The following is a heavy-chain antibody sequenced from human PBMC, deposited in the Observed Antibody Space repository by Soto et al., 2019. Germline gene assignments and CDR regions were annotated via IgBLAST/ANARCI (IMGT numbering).Heavy chain of an antibody. Sequence: EVQLVESGGGLVQPGRSLRLSCAASGFTFDDYAMHWVRQAPGKGLEWVSGISWNSGSIGYADSVKGRFTISRDNAKNSLYLRMISLRAEDTALYCCGQDAITRVRGVISYCGMDVWGQGSRVTASS. J-gene: IGHJ6*02. D-gene: IGHD3-10*01. CDR2: ISWNSGSI. CDR1: GFTFDDYA. CDR3: GQDAITRVRGVISYCGMDV. V-gene: IGHV3-9*01.